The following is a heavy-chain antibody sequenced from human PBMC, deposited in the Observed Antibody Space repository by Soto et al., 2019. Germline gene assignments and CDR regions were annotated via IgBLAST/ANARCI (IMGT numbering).Heavy chain of an antibody. V-gene: IGHV1-3*01. CDR1: GYTFTSYA. D-gene: IGHD1-26*01. CDR3: AGEGSGGWPMDY. J-gene: IGHJ4*02. CDR2: INAGNGNT. Sequence: GASVKVSCKASGYTFTSYAMHWVRQAPGQRLEWMGWINAGNGNTKYSQKFQGRVTITRDTSASTAYMELSSLRSEDTAVYYCAGEGSGGWPMDYGGQGTLVTVS.